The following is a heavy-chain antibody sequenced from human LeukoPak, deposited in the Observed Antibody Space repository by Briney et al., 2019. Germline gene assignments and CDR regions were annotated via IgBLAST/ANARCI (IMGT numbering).Heavy chain of an antibody. CDR2: FDPEDGEP. CDR1: GYTLSELS. Sequence: ASVKVSCKISGYTLSELSFHWVRQAPGKGLEWMGRFDPEDGEPVYTQRFQGRVTTTADPSTDTVNMDLSSLRSDDTAVYYCASGWLRFTLNYWGQGTPVTV. CDR3: ASGWLRFTLNY. D-gene: IGHD5-12*01. V-gene: IGHV1-24*01. J-gene: IGHJ4*02.